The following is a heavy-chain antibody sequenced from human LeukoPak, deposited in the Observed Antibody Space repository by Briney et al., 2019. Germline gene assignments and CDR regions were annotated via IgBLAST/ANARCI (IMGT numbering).Heavy chain of an antibody. CDR2: ISHSGST. D-gene: IGHD3-16*01. V-gene: IGHV4-4*02. CDR1: GASIAISNW. CDR3: AQVWGY. J-gene: IGHJ4*02. Sequence: PSETLSLTCAVSGASIAISNWWTWVRQPPEKGLEWIGEISHSGSTAYNPSLKSRVTISIDKSKNQLSLILTSVTAADTAMYYCAQVWGYWGQGTLVTVSS.